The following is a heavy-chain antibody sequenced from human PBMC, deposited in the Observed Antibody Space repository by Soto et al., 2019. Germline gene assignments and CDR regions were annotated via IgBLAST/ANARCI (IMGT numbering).Heavy chain of an antibody. J-gene: IGHJ4*02. CDR2: INHSGST. D-gene: IGHD3-3*01. V-gene: IGHV4-34*01. Sequence: SETLSLTCAVYGGSFSGYYWSWIRQPPGKGLEWIGEINHSGSTNYNPSLKSRVTISVDTSKNQFSLKLSSVTAADTAVYYCARGPHPRFLEWSYFDYWGQGTLVTVSS. CDR3: ARGPHPRFLEWSYFDY. CDR1: GGSFSGYY.